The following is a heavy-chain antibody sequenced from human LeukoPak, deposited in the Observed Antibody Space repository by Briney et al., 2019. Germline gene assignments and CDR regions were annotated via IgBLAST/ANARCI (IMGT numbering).Heavy chain of an antibody. J-gene: IGHJ2*01. CDR1: GFTFSSYG. D-gene: IGHD3-10*01. Sequence: GGSLRLSCAASGFTFSSYGMHWVRQAPGKGLEWVAFIRYDGSNKYYADSVKGRFTISRDNSKNTLYLQMNSLRAEDTAVYYCVKDAYYYGSGSKTHTHAEYWYFDLWGRGTLVTVSS. CDR3: VKDAYYYGSGSKTHTHAEYWYFDL. V-gene: IGHV3-30*02. CDR2: IRYDGSNK.